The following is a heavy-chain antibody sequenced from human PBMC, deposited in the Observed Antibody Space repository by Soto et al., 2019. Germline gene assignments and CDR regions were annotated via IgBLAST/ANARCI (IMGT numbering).Heavy chain of an antibody. Sequence: EVQLLESGGGLAQPGGSLRLSCAASGFSFRSFPMNWVRQVPGKGLEWDSCISGSGGSSFYADSVRGRFIISRDSSEKTLYLQRRSLRTEDTAVYYCAKDPFVTSIFGLTPSSSDSFNIWGQGTMVTVSS. V-gene: IGHV3-23*01. CDR3: AKDPFVTSIFGLTPSSSDSFNI. CDR1: GFSFRSFP. D-gene: IGHD3-3*01. CDR2: ISGSGGSS. J-gene: IGHJ3*02.